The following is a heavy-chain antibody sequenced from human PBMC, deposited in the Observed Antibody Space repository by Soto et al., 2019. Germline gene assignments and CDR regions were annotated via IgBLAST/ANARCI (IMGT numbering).Heavy chain of an antibody. CDR3: AKDMRYEGYYYYGMDV. D-gene: IGHD1-20*01. V-gene: IGHV3-9*01. J-gene: IGHJ6*02. CDR1: GFTFDDYA. Sequence: GGSLRLSCAASGFTFDDYAMHWVRQAPGKGLEWVSGISWNSGSIGYADSVKGRFTISRDDAKNSLYLQMNSLRAEDTALYYCAKDMRYEGYYYYGMDVWGQGTTVTVSS. CDR2: ISWNSGSI.